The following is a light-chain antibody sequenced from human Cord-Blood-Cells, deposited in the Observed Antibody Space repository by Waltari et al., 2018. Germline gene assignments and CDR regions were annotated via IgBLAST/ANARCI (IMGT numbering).Light chain of an antibody. Sequence: DIQMTQALSSLSASAGDRVPITCRASQSISSYLNWYQQKPGKAPKLLIYAASSLQSGVPSRFSGSGSGTDFTLTISSLQPEDFATYYCQQSYSTPLYTFGQGTKLEIK. CDR1: QSISSY. J-gene: IGKJ2*01. CDR2: AAS. CDR3: QQSYSTPLYT. V-gene: IGKV1-39*01.